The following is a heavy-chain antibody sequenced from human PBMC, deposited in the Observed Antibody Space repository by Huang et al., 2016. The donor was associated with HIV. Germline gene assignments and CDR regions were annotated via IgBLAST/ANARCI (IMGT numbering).Heavy chain of an antibody. V-gene: IGHV1-3*01. J-gene: IGHJ4*02. Sequence: QVQLVQSGAEVKKPGASVKVSCKASGYTFTSYAMHWVRQAPGQRREWVGGINVGNGNTKRSQMVQGRVTITRDTSASTAYMELSSLRSEDTAVYYCARFRGDYWGQGTLVTVSS. CDR2: INVGNGNT. CDR3: ARFRGDY. D-gene: IGHD3-10*01. CDR1: GYTFTSYA.